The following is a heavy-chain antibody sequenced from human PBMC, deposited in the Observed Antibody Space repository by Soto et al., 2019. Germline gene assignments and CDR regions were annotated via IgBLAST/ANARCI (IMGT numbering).Heavy chain of an antibody. Sequence: QLQLQESGSGLVKPSQTLSLTCAVSGGSISSGGYSWNWIRQPPGKGLEWIGYIYHSGSTYYNPSLKSRVTISVDRSKNQFSLKLSSVTAADTAVYYCARGSTSDYYPPFDYWGQGTLVTVSS. J-gene: IGHJ4*02. D-gene: IGHD3-22*01. V-gene: IGHV4-30-2*01. CDR2: IYHSGST. CDR3: ARGSTSDYYPPFDY. CDR1: GGSISSGGYS.